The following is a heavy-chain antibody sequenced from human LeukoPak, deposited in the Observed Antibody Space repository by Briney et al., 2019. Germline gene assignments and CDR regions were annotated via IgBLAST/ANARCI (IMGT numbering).Heavy chain of an antibody. J-gene: IGHJ6*03. D-gene: IGHD3-3*01. Sequence: GASVKVSCKASGYTFTSYDINWVRQATGQGLEWMGWMNPNSGNTGYAQKFQGRVTITRNTSISTAYMELSSLRSEDTAVYYCARAGRVGGFWYYYYYMDVWGKGTTVTVSS. V-gene: IGHV1-8*03. CDR1: GYTFTSYD. CDR3: ARAGRVGGFWYYYYYMDV. CDR2: MNPNSGNT.